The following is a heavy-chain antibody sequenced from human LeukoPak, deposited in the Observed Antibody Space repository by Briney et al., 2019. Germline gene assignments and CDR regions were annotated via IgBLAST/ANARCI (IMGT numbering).Heavy chain of an antibody. CDR1: GGSIRSYD. J-gene: IGHJ3*02. D-gene: IGHD1-14*01. CDR2: ISYTGST. Sequence: SETLSLTCIVSGGSIRSYDWSLIRQPPGKGLEWIGYISYTGSTNYNPSLKSRVTMSGDTPKNQFSLKLISVTAADTAVYYCVRVGGSPLGALDIWGQGTMVTVSS. CDR3: VRVGGSPLGALDI. V-gene: IGHV4-59*01.